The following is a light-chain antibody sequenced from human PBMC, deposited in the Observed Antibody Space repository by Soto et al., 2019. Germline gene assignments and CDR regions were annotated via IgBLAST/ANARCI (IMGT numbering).Light chain of an antibody. CDR3: QQYGSSRRT. CDR1: QSVSSSY. J-gene: IGKJ4*01. V-gene: IGKV3-20*01. Sequence: EIVLTQSPGTLSLSPGERATLSCRASQSVSSSYLAWYQQKPGQAPRLLIYGASSRATGIPDRFSGSGSGTDFTLTINRLEPEDFAVYYCQQYGSSRRTFGGGTKVEIK. CDR2: GAS.